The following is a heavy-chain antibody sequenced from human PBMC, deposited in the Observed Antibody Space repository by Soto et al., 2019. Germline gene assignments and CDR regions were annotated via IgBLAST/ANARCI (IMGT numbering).Heavy chain of an antibody. CDR3: AREGPIVAAGYNDYYHYYGMDV. CDR2: INPSGDST. Sequence: GASVKVSCKASGYIFITYYIHWVRQAPGQGLEWMGIINPSGDSTTYAQKFQGRVTMTRDTSTTTVYMELSSLRSEDTAVYYCAREGPIVAAGYNDYYHYYGMDVWGQGSTVTVSS. CDR1: GYIFITYY. V-gene: IGHV1-46*03. D-gene: IGHD6-13*01. J-gene: IGHJ6*02.